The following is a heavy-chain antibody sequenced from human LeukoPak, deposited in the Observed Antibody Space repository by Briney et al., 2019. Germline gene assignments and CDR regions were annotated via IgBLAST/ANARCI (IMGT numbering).Heavy chain of an antibody. CDR2: INHSGST. CDR1: GGSFSGYY. J-gene: IGHJ5*02. V-gene: IGHV4-34*01. CDR3: ARDLGGSYPNWFDP. D-gene: IGHD1-26*01. Sequence: TSETLSLTCAVYGGSFSGYYWGWIRQPPGKGLEWIGEINHSGSTNYNPSLKSRVTISVDTSKNQFSLKLSSVTAADAAVYYCARDLGGSYPNWFDPWGQGTLVTVSS.